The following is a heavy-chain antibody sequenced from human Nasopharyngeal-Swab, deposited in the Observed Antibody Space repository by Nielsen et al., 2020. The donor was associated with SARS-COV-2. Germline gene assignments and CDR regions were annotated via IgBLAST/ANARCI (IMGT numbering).Heavy chain of an antibody. D-gene: IGHD1-26*01. Sequence: SVKVSCKASGYTFTGYYMHWVRQAPGQGLEWMGGIIPIFGTANYAQKFQGRVTITADESTSTAYMELSSLRSEDTAVYYCARWGELPNDAFDIWGQGTMVTVSS. J-gene: IGHJ3*02. CDR3: ARWGELPNDAFDI. CDR2: IIPIFGTA. V-gene: IGHV1-69*13. CDR1: GYTFTGYY.